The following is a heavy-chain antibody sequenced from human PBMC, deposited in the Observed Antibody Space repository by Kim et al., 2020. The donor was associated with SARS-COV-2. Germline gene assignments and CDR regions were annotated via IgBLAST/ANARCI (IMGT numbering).Heavy chain of an antibody. J-gene: IGHJ4*01. CDR1: EFYFSDSA. CDR3: TTGLIESGGANFDY. CDR2: IRSKANGYAT. Sequence: GGSLRLSCTASEFYFSDSAIHWVRQASGKGLVWVGHIRSKANGYATLYAASVKGRFTVSRDDSLNTAFLQMNSLQIEDTAIYFCTTGLIESGGANFDYWGRGTLVTV. V-gene: IGHV3-73*01. D-gene: IGHD3-16*01.